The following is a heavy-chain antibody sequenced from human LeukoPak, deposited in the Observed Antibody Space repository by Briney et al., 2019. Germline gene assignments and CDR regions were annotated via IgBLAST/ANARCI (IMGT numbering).Heavy chain of an antibody. D-gene: IGHD6-13*01. CDR3: ARPPFHSGYSSSWSLDY. CDR2: IYPGDSDT. V-gene: IGHV5-51*01. Sequence: GESLKISCKGSGYSFTSYWIGWVRQMPGKGLEWMGIIYPGDSDTRYSPSFQGQVTISADKSISTAYLQWSSLKASDTAMYYCARPPFHSGYSSSWSLDYWGEGTLVTVSS. CDR1: GYSFTSYW. J-gene: IGHJ4*02.